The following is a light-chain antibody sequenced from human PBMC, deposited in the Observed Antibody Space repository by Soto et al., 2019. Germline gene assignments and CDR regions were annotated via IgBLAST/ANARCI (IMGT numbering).Light chain of an antibody. J-gene: IGKJ4*01. CDR3: QQYTSYSLT. CDR2: DVS. CDR1: QSISTW. V-gene: IGKV1-5*01. Sequence: DIQMTQSPSTLSASVGDRVTITCRASQSISTWLAWYQQKPGKAPKLLIYDVSSLESGVPSRFSGSGSGTEFTLTISSLQPDDFAAYYCQQYTSYSLTFGGGTKVDIX.